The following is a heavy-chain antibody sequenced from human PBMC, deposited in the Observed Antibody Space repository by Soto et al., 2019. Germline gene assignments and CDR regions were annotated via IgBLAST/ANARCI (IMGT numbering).Heavy chain of an antibody. CDR1: GYTFTSYD. J-gene: IGHJ4*02. CDR2: MNPSTGST. D-gene: IGHD6-19*01. CDR3: ARGRHVAGTVDY. V-gene: IGHV1-8*01. Sequence: QVQLVQSGAEVKKPGASVKVSCKASGYTFTSYDIKWVRQATGQGLEWMGWMNPSTGSTGFAQKFQGRVTMISNTSISTAYLELTSLTSEDPAVYYCARGRHVAGTVDYWGQGTLVTVSS.